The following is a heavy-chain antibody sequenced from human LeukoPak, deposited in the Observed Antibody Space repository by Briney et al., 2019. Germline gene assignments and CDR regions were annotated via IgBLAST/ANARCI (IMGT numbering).Heavy chain of an antibody. V-gene: IGHV1-69*04. J-gene: IGHJ5*02. D-gene: IGHD3-3*01. CDR2: IIPILGIA. Sequence: ASVKVSRKASGGTFSSYAISWMRQAPGQGLEWMGRIIPILGIANYAQKFQGRVTITADKSTSTAYMELSSLRSEDTAVYYCARDREKYYDFWSGYHNWFDPWGQGTLVTVSS. CDR3: ARDREKYYDFWSGYHNWFDP. CDR1: GGTFSSYA.